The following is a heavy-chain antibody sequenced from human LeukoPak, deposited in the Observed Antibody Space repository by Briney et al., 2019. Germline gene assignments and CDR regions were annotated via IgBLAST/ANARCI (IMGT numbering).Heavy chain of an antibody. D-gene: IGHD5-24*01. J-gene: IGHJ4*02. V-gene: IGHV1-8*03. Sequence: ASVKVSCKASGYTFTSYDINWVRQATGQGLEWMGWMNTKSGNTGHAQKFQGRVTITRDTSINTVYMELSSLRSEDTAVYFCARVDGSPDYWGQGALVTVSS. CDR3: ARVDGSPDY. CDR1: GYTFTSYD. CDR2: MNTKSGNT.